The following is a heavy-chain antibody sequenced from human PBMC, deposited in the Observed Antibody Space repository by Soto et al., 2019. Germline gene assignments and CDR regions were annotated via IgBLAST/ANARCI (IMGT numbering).Heavy chain of an antibody. CDR1: GFTFSSYA. J-gene: IGHJ4*02. V-gene: IGHV3-30-3*01. Sequence: QVQLVESGGGVVQPGRSLRLSCAASGFTFSSYAMHWVRQAPGKGLEWVAVISYDGSNKYYADSVKGRFTISRDNSKNTLYLQMNSLRAEDRAVYYCARDGPTVYWGQGTLVTVSS. D-gene: IGHD4-17*01. CDR2: ISYDGSNK. CDR3: ARDGPTVY.